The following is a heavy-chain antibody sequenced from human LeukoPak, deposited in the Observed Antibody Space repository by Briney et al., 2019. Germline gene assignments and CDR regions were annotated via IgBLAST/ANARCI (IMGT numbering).Heavy chain of an antibody. V-gene: IGHV1-2*02. J-gene: IGHJ4*02. Sequence: ASVKVSCKASGYTFTGYYMHWVRQAPGQGLEWMGWINPNSGGTNYAQKFQGRVTMTRDTSISTAYMELSRLRSDGTAVYYCARPLGYCSSTSCSNPLGYWGQGTLVTVSS. CDR3: ARPLGYCSSTSCSNPLGY. CDR1: GYTFTGYY. D-gene: IGHD2-2*01. CDR2: INPNSGGT.